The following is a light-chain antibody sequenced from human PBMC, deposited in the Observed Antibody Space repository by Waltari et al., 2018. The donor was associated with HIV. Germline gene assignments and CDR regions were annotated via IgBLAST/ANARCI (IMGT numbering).Light chain of an antibody. CDR1: SSNIGNDN. J-gene: IGLJ1*01. V-gene: IGLV1-47*01. CDR3: VGWDASLSAYV. CDR2: KNI. Sequence: QSVLTQPPSASGTPGQRVTISCSGSSSNIGNDNVYWYQQLPGTTPKHLIYKNIQRPSGGLYQFSGSKSSSSAYLAISCLLSEDEADYYCVGWDASLSAYVFGAGTKLTVL.